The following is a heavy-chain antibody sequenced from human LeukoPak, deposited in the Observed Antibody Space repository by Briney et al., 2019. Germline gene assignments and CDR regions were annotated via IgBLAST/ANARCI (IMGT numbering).Heavy chain of an antibody. Sequence: SQTLSLTCTVSGGSISSGSYNWIWIRQPAGMELVWIGRIYTTGITNYNPSLKTRVTISADTTKNQFSLKLSSVTAADAAVYYCARKRWVEYYFDTWGQGTLVTVSS. J-gene: IGHJ4*02. CDR3: ARKRWVEYYFDT. D-gene: IGHD2-8*02. V-gene: IGHV4-61*02. CDR2: IYTTGIT. CDR1: GGSISSGSYN.